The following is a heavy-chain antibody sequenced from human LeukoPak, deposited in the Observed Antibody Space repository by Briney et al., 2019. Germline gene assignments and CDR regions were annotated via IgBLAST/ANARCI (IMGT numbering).Heavy chain of an antibody. Sequence: ASVKVSCKASGYTFTGYYMHWVRQAPGRGLEWMGWINPISGGTDYAQKFQGRVTITRDTSISTAYMELSRLRSDDTAVYYCARSDKLGYPDYWGQGTLVTVSS. CDR3: ARSDKLGYPDY. CDR1: GYTFTGYY. D-gene: IGHD7-27*01. J-gene: IGHJ4*02. V-gene: IGHV1-2*02. CDR2: INPISGGT.